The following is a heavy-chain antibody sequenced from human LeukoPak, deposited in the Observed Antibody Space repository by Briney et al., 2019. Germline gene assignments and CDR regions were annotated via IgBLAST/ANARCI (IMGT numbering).Heavy chain of an antibody. V-gene: IGHV3-53*01. CDR1: GFTVSSNY. CDR2: IYRSGST. Sequence: GGSLRLSCAASGFTVSSNYMSWVRQAPGKGLEWVSVIYRSGSTFYADSVKGRFTISRDNSKNTLFLQMNNVRVEDTAMYYCARDGYSSGWYYFDCWGQGTLVTVSS. J-gene: IGHJ4*02. CDR3: ARDGYSSGWYYFDC. D-gene: IGHD6-19*01.